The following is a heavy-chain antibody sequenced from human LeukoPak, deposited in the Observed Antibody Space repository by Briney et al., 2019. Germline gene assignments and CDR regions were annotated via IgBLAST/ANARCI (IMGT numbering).Heavy chain of an antibody. D-gene: IGHD5-12*01. CDR2: IYFGRTT. CDR3: VRHDGRGGATMGSLDS. Sequence: SETLSLTCTVSGDSITSSSHHWGWIRQSPGKGLEWIGSIYFGRTTYYNPSLSSRVALSVVTSKNQFSLQLTSVTAADTAVYYCVRHDGRGGATMGSLDSWGQGSLVTVSS. CDR1: GDSITSSSHH. J-gene: IGHJ4*02. V-gene: IGHV4-39*01.